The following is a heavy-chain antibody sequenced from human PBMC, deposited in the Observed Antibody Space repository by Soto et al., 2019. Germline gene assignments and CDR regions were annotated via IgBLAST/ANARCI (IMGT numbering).Heavy chain of an antibody. D-gene: IGHD3-3*01. CDR3: ARTSIFGVVLNAFDI. CDR1: GGSLSGGGYY. Sequence: SETLSLTCTVSGGSLSGGGYYWSWIRQHPGKGLEWMGYISYSGSTKYKPSLQSLITISVDTSKNQFSLRLPSVTAADTAIYFCARTSIFGVVLNAFDIWGPGTLVTVSS. J-gene: IGHJ3*02. CDR2: ISYSGST. V-gene: IGHV4-31*01.